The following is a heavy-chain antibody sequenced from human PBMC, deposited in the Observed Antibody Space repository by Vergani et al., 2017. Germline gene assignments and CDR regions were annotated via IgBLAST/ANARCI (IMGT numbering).Heavy chain of an antibody. D-gene: IGHD4-17*01. V-gene: IGHV4-34*01. CDR2: INHSGST. CDR3: ARDRRGATVTNYYYGMDV. CDR1: GGSFSGYY. J-gene: IGHJ6*02. Sequence: QVQLQQWGAGLLKPSETLSLTCAVYGGSFSGYYWSWIRQPPGKGLEWIWEINHSGSTNYNPSLKSRVTISVDTSKNQFSLKLSSVTAADTAVYYCARDRRGATVTNYYYGMDVWGQGTTVTVSS.